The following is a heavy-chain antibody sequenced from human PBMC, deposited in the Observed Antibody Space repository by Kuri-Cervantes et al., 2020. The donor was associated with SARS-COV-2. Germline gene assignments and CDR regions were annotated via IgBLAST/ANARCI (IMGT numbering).Heavy chain of an antibody. Sequence: LSLTCAASGFTFSTYSMTWVRQAPGKGLEWVSSISSSSSQRYYVDSVKGRFTISRDNAKNSLYLQMNSLRAEDTAVYYCARARQWLVGYFQHWGQGTLVTVSS. D-gene: IGHD6-19*01. CDR3: ARARQWLVGYFQH. CDR2: ISSSSSQR. J-gene: IGHJ1*01. CDR1: GFTFSTYS. V-gene: IGHV3-21*01.